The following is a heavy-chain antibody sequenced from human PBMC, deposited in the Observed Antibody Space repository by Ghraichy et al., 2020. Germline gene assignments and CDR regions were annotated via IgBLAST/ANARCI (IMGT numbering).Heavy chain of an antibody. V-gene: IGHV1-2*02. J-gene: IGHJ6*03. CDR2: INPNSGGT. CDR1: GYTFTGYY. CDR3: ARRFRVYCSSTSCPSSYYYYCYMDV. Sequence: ASVKVSCKASGYTFTGYYMHWVRQAPGQGLEWMGWINPNSGGTNYAQKFQGRVTMTRDTSISTAYMELSRLRSDDTAVYYCARRFRVYCSSTSCPSSYYYYCYMDVWGKVTTVTVSS. D-gene: IGHD2-2*01.